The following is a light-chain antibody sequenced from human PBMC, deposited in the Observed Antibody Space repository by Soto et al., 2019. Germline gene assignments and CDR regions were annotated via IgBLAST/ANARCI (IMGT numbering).Light chain of an antibody. CDR3: QQYYTLPYT. J-gene: IGKJ2*01. CDR2: WAS. V-gene: IGKV4-1*01. CDR1: QSVLHSPNNKNY. Sequence: DIVMTQSPDSLAVSLGERATINCRSSQSVLHSPNNKNYLVWYQQKPGQPPKLLIYWASTRESGVPDRFSGSGSGTDFTLTISSLQAEDVAVYYYQQYYTLPYTFGQGTKREIK.